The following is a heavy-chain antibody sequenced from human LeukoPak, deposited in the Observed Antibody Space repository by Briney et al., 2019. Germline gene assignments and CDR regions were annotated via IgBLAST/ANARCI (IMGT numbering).Heavy chain of an antibody. V-gene: IGHV1-18*01. CDR2: ISAYNGNT. Sequence: ASVKVSCKASGYTFTTYGISWVRQAPGQGLEWMGWISAYNGNTNYAQKFQGRVTMTTDTSTSTAYMELRSLRSDDTAVYYCARTTVTTSDDAFDIWGQGTMVTVSS. J-gene: IGHJ3*02. D-gene: IGHD4-17*01. CDR1: GYTFTTYG. CDR3: ARTTVTTSDDAFDI.